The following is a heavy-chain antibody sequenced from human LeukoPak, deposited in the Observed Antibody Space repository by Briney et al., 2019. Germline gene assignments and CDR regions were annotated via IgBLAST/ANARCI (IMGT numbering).Heavy chain of an antibody. CDR3: ARGVSGWDRYFDL. Sequence: PSETLSLTCTVSGGSISSYYWSWIRQPPGKGLEWIGYIYYSGSTNYNPSLKSRVTISVDTSKNQFSLKLSSVTAADTAVYYCARGVSGWDRYFDLWGRGTLVTVSS. CDR1: GGSISSYY. D-gene: IGHD6-19*01. J-gene: IGHJ2*01. V-gene: IGHV4-59*01. CDR2: IYYSGST.